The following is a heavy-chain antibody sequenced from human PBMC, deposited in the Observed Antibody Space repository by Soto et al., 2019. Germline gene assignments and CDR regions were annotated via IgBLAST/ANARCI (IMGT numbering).Heavy chain of an antibody. Sequence: SVKVSCKASGFTFTSSAVQWVRQARGQRLEWIGWIVVGSGNTNYAQKFQERVTITRDMSTSTAYMELSSLRSEDTAVYYCAADPRGSSWYYYGMDVWGQGTTVTVSS. CDR2: IVVGSGNT. CDR1: GFTFTSSA. V-gene: IGHV1-58*01. CDR3: AADPRGSSWYYYGMDV. J-gene: IGHJ6*02. D-gene: IGHD6-13*01.